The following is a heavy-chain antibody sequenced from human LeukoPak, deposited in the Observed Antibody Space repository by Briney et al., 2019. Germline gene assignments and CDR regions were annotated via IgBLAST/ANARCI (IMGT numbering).Heavy chain of an antibody. CDR2: IYTSGST. Sequence: PSETLSLTCTVSGGSISSGSYYWSWIRQPAGKGLEWIGRIYTSGSTNYNPSLKSRVTISVDTSKNQFSLKLSSVTAADTAVYYCARRAQGEMATLRAFDIWGQGTMVTVSS. D-gene: IGHD5-24*01. J-gene: IGHJ3*02. CDR1: GGSISSGSYY. V-gene: IGHV4-61*02. CDR3: ARRAQGEMATLRAFDI.